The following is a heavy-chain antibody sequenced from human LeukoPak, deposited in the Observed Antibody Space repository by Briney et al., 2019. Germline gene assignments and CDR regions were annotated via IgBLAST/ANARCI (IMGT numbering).Heavy chain of an antibody. CDR2: ISSDGST. Sequence: PGGSLRLSCAASGFTFNFYYMHWVRQVPGKGLVWVSRISSDGSTIYADSVKGRFTISRDDAKNTLYLQMNSLRAEDTAVYYCARDPLQENWFDPWGQGTLVTVSS. CDR3: ARDPLQENWFDP. V-gene: IGHV3-74*01. CDR1: GFTFNFYY. J-gene: IGHJ5*02.